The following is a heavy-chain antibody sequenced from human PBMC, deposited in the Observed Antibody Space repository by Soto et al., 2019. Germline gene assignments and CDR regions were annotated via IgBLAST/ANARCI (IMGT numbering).Heavy chain of an antibody. Sequence: GGSLRLSCAASGFTFSSYAMSWVRQAPGKGLEWVSAISGSGGSTYYADSVKGRFTISRDNSKNTLYLQMNSLRAEDTAVYYCAKDPGPVYGDYRYFDLWGRGTLVTVSS. CDR1: GFTFSSYA. D-gene: IGHD4-17*01. J-gene: IGHJ2*01. CDR3: AKDPGPVYGDYRYFDL. V-gene: IGHV3-23*01. CDR2: ISGSGGST.